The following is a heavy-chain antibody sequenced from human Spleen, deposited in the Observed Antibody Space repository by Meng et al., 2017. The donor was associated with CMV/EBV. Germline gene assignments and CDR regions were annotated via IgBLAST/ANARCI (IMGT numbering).Heavy chain of an antibody. V-gene: IGHV4-59*01. CDR2: MFYGGST. Sequence: SETLSLTCTVSGGSISDYYWSWIRQSPGKRLEWIGYMFYGGSTNYHPSLKSRATISVDASKRQSSLRLNSVAAADTAVYFCARGQAFGYYFDYWGQGRLVTVSS. CDR1: GGSISDYY. D-gene: IGHD3-10*01. J-gene: IGHJ4*02. CDR3: ARGQAFGYYFDY.